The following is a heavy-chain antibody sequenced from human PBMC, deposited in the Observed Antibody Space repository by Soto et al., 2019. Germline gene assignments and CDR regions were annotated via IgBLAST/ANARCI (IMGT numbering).Heavy chain of an antibody. D-gene: IGHD1-1*01. CDR1: GYTFSSYG. Sequence: QVQLAQSGAEVKKPGASVTVSCKASGYTFSSYGISWVRQAPGQGLEWVGWISVHNGYTKYASELQGRVTMTTDTSTSTAYMELRSLRSDDSAVYYCARLEHNFGPHDYWGQGTLVTVTS. V-gene: IGHV1-18*01. CDR3: ARLEHNFGPHDY. CDR2: ISVHNGYT. J-gene: IGHJ4*02.